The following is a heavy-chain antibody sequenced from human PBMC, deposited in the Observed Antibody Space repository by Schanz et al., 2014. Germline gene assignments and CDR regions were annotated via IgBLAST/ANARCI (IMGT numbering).Heavy chain of an antibody. Sequence: QVQLVESGGGLVKPGGSLRLSCTASGFTFRDYQITWIRPAPGKGLEWVSYITSGSDKFYADTVKGRFTISRDNAKNSLYLQINSLRAEATDVYYCAREKRRTEVVLDPWGQGTLVTVS. CDR3: AREKRRTEVVLDP. CDR1: GFTFRDYQ. V-gene: IGHV3-11*01. CDR2: ITSGSDK. J-gene: IGHJ5*02.